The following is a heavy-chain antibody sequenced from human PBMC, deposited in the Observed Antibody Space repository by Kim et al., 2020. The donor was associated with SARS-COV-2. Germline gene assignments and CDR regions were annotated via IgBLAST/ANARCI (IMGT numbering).Heavy chain of an antibody. J-gene: IGHJ5*02. D-gene: IGHD4-17*01. V-gene: IGHV3-66*01. CDR3: ARDQGGDDYGDYGPPNWFDP. CDR2: IYSGGST. CDR1: GFTVSSNY. Sequence: GGSLRLSCAASGFTVSSNYMSWVRQAPGKGLEWVSVIYSGGSTYYADSVKGRFTISRDNSKNTLYLQMNSLRAEDTAVYYCARDQGGDDYGDYGPPNWFDPWGQGTLVTVSS.